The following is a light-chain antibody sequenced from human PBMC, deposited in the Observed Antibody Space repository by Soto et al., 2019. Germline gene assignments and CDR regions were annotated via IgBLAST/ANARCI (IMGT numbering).Light chain of an antibody. Sequence: EIVLTQSPGTLSLPPGERATLSCRASQSVSSSSLAWYQQKRGQAPRLLIHDASSRATGIPDRFSGSGSGTDFTLTISSLEPEDFAVYYCQQRSNWPITFGQGTRLEI. CDR1: QSVSSSS. J-gene: IGKJ5*01. CDR3: QQRSNWPIT. V-gene: IGKV3D-20*02. CDR2: DAS.